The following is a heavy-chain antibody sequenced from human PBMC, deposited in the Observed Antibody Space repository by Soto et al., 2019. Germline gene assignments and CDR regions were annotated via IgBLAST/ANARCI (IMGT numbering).Heavy chain of an antibody. CDR1: GFTFSGSA. D-gene: IGHD3-22*01. Sequence: VQLVESGGGLVQPGGSLKLSCAASGFTFSGSAMHWVRQASGKGLEWVGRIRSKANSYATAYAASVKGRFTISRDDSKNTAYLQMNSLKTEDTAVYYCTTGNYDSSGYYYPLRDWGQGTLVTVSS. CDR2: IRSKANSYAT. J-gene: IGHJ4*02. CDR3: TTGNYDSSGYYYPLRD. V-gene: IGHV3-73*02.